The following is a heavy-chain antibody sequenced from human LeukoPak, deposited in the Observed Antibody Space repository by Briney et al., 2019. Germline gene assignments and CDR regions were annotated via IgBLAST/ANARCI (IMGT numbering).Heavy chain of an antibody. CDR3: ARDGYSYGSDAFDI. Sequence: SETLSLTCTVSGGSISSYYWSWIRQPAGKGLEWIGRIYTSGSTNYNPSLKSRVTISVDTSKNQFSLKLSSVTAADTAVYYCARDGYSYGSDAFDIWGQGTMVTVSS. CDR2: IYTSGST. D-gene: IGHD5-18*01. V-gene: IGHV4-4*07. CDR1: GGSISSYY. J-gene: IGHJ3*02.